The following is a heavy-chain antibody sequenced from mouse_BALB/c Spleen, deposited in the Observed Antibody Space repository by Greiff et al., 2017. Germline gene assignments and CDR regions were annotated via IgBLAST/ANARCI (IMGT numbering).Heavy chain of an antibody. V-gene: IGHV14-3*02. CDR3: AREDGHYGYAMDY. Sequence: VQLQQSGAELVKPGASVKLSCTASGFNIKDTYMHWVKQRPEQGLEWIGRIDPANGNTKYDPKFQGKATITADTSSNTAYLQLSSLTSEDTAVYYCAREDGHYGYAMDYWGQGTSVTVSS. J-gene: IGHJ4*01. CDR2: IDPANGNT. CDR1: GFNIKDTY. D-gene: IGHD2-3*01.